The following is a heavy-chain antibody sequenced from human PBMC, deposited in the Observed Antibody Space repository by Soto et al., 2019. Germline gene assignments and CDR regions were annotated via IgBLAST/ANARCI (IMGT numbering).Heavy chain of an antibody. Sequence: ASVKVSCKASGYTFTSYYMHWVRQAPGQGLEWMGIINPSGGSTSYAQKFQGRVTMTRDTSTSTVYMELSSLRSEDTAVYYCARVWSSSWYRGWFDPWGQGTLVTVSS. CDR2: INPSGGST. CDR1: GYTFTSYY. CDR3: ARVWSSSWYRGWFDP. D-gene: IGHD6-13*01. V-gene: IGHV1-46*01. J-gene: IGHJ5*02.